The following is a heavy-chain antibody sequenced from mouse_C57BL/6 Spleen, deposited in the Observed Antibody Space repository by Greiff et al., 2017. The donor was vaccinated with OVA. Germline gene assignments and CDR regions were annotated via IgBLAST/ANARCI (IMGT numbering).Heavy chain of an antibody. J-gene: IGHJ1*03. D-gene: IGHD4-1*02. CDR1: GYTFTSYW. V-gene: IGHV1-50*01. Sequence: QVQLQQPGAELVKPGASVKLSCKASGYTFTSYWMQWVKQRPGQGLEWIGEIDPSDSYTNYNQKFKGQATLTVDTSSSTAYMQLSSLTSEDSAVYYCARSTGTEYFDVWGTGTTVTVSS. CDR3: ARSTGTEYFDV. CDR2: IDPSDSYT.